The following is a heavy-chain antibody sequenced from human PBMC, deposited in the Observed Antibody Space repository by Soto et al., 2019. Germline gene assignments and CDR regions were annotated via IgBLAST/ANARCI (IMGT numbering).Heavy chain of an antibody. Sequence: QVQLQESGPGLVKPSQTLSLTCTVSAGSIRSGDYDWTWIRQPPGKGLEWIGYIDHSGSAYYNPSLASRATISIDTSNTQFSLKMTSVTDADTAVYYCAGELGTFYFDKWGQGTLVTVSS. CDR2: IDHSGSA. V-gene: IGHV4-30-4*01. CDR1: AGSIRSGDYD. D-gene: IGHD7-27*01. CDR3: AGELGTFYFDK. J-gene: IGHJ4*02.